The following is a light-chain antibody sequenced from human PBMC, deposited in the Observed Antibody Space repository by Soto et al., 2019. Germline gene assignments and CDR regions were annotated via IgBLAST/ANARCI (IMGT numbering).Light chain of an antibody. CDR1: QSVSNNY. J-gene: IGKJ1*01. V-gene: IGKV3-20*01. CDR2: GAS. CDR3: QQYGSSGT. Sequence: DIVFTQSPVTLSRAPWEIATLSCRVSQSVSNNYLAWYQQKPGQAPRLLIYGASNRATGIPDRFSGSRSWTDFTLTISRLETEDFAVYYCQQYGSSGTFGQRTKVDIK.